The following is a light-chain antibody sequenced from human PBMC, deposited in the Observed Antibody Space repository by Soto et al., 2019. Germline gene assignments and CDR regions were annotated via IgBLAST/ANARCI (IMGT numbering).Light chain of an antibody. V-gene: IGKV3-15*01. CDR2: GAS. CDR1: QRVSRN. Sequence: EIVMTQSPATLSVSPGERATLSCRASQRVSRNLAWYQQKPGQAPRLLIYGASTRATGIPARFSGSGSGTEFTLTISSLQSEDSAVYYCQQYDKWPPRTFGQGTKVDIK. CDR3: QQYDKWPPRT. J-gene: IGKJ1*01.